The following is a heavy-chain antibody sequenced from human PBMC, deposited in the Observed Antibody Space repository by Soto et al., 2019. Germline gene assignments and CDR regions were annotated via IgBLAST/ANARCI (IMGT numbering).Heavy chain of an antibody. CDR1: GGSISSYY. V-gene: IGHV4-59*01. Sequence: QVQLQESGPGLVKPSETLSLTCTVSGGSISSYYWSWIRQPPGKGLEWIGYIYYSGSTNYNPSLKSRVTISVDTSKNQFSLKLSSVTAADTAVYYCARVHDYGDRFYFDYGGQGTLVTVSS. D-gene: IGHD4-17*01. CDR2: IYYSGST. J-gene: IGHJ4*02. CDR3: ARVHDYGDRFYFDY.